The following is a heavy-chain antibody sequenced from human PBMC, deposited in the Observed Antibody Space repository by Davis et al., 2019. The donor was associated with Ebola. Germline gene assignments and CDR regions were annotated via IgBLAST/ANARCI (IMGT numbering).Heavy chain of an antibody. CDR2: VYYSGST. D-gene: IGHD3-10*01. V-gene: IGHV4-59*13. J-gene: IGHJ4*02. CDR3: ARGGVRWYFDY. CDR1: AGSISSYY. Sequence: PSETLSLTCTVSAGSISSYYWSWIRQPPGKGLEWIGYVYYSGSTNYNPSLKSRVTISVDTSKNQFSLNLSSVNAADTAVYYCARGGVRWYFDYWDQGTLVTVSS.